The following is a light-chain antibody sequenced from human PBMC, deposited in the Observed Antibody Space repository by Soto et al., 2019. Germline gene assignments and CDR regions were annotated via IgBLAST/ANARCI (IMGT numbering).Light chain of an antibody. CDR3: QQRTIWPLT. J-gene: IGKJ4*01. V-gene: IGKV3-11*01. Sequence: EIVLTQSPAPLSLSPGERATLSCRASQSVTKYLSWYQQKPGQAPRLLIYDASNRATGIPARFSGSGSGTDFTLTISSLEPEDFAVYYCQQRTIWPLTFGGGTKVEIK. CDR1: QSVTKY. CDR2: DAS.